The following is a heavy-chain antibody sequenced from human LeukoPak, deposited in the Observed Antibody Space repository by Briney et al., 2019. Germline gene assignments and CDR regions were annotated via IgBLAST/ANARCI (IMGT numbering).Heavy chain of an antibody. CDR3: ARNRYTMIVGITTDY. D-gene: IGHD3-22*01. J-gene: IGHJ4*02. CDR2: IHYSGST. V-gene: IGHV4-59*08. CDR1: GASISSHY. Sequence: SETLSLTCSVSGASISSHYWSWIRQPPGKGLEWIGYIHYSGSTNCNPSLKSRVTISVDTSKNQFSLKLSSVTAADTAVYYCARNRYTMIVGITTDYWGQGTLVTVSS.